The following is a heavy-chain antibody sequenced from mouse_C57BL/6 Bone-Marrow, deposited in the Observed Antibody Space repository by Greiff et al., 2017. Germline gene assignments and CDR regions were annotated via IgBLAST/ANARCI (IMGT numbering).Heavy chain of an antibody. Sequence: VQLQQPGAELVMPGASVKLSCKASGYTFTSYWMHWVKQRPGQGLEWIGEIDPSDSYTNYNQKFKGKSTLTVDKSSSTAYMQLSSRTSEDSAVYYCARLDADLPCYGMDYWGQGTSVTVSA. CDR3: ARLDADLPCYGMDY. J-gene: IGHJ4*01. D-gene: IGHD6-5*01. V-gene: IGHV1-69*01. CDR1: GYTFTSYW. CDR2: IDPSDSYT.